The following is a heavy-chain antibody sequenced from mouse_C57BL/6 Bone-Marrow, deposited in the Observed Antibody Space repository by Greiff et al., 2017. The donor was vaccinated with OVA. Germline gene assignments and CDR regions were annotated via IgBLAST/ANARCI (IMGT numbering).Heavy chain of an antibody. CDR2: IYPGGGYT. CDR1: GYTFTNYW. CDR3: ARSRTGTVWYFDV. Sequence: VQLQQSGAELVRPGTSVKMSCKASGYTFTNYWIGWAKQRPGHGLEWIGDIYPGGGYTNYNEKFKGKATLTADTPSSTAYMQFSSLTSEDSAIYYCARSRTGTVWYFDVWGTGTTVTVSS. D-gene: IGHD4-1*01. J-gene: IGHJ1*03. V-gene: IGHV1-63*01.